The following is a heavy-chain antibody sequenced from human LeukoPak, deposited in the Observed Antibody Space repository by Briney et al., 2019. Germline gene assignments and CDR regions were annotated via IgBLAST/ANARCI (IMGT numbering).Heavy chain of an antibody. J-gene: IGHJ4*02. CDR3: GGDKPGVVVFDD. V-gene: IGHV3-21*06. CDR2: ISSSGTTI. CDR1: GITFSRYT. D-gene: IGHD2-21*01. Sequence: GGSLRHSCSASGITFSRYTMNWVRQAPGKGLEWVSFISSSGTTIYYADSVKGRFTISRDNAKNSLYLQMNSLRAEDTVVYYCGGDKPGVVVFDDWGE.